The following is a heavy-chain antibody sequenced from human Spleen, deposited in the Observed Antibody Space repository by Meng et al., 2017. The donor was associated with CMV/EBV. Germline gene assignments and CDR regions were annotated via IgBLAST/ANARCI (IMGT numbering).Heavy chain of an antibody. CDR2: INSDGSGT. CDR1: GFTFSSYW. CDR3: ARDLQQLGRYYYYGMDV. J-gene: IGHJ6*02. Sequence: GGALRLSCAASGFTFSSYWMHWVRQAPGKGLVWVSRINSDGSGTNYADSVKGRFTISRDNAKNTLFLQMNSLRPEDTAVYYCARDLQQLGRYYYYGMDVWGQGTTVTVSS. V-gene: IGHV3-74*01. D-gene: IGHD6-13*01.